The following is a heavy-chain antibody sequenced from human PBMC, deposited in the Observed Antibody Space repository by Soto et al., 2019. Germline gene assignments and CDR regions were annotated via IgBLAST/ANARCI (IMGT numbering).Heavy chain of an antibody. CDR1: GASVRRTIW. D-gene: IGHD6-19*01. J-gene: IGHJ4*02. Sequence: QVQLQESGPGLVEPSGTLSLPWAVSGASVRRTIWWCWVRHPPGKGLVWIDEFYHSGSTYYNPSLKSRVTISVDKSKNQFSLRLSSVTAADTAVYFCARDRAVSARGSFDYWGQGTLVTVSS. CDR3: ARDRAVSARGSFDY. CDR2: FYHSGST. V-gene: IGHV4-4*02.